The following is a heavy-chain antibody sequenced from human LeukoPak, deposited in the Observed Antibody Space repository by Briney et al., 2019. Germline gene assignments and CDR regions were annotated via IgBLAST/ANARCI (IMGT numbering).Heavy chain of an antibody. CDR1: GFTFSSYG. CDR2: IWYDGSNK. Sequence: GGSLRLSCAASGFTFSSYGMHWVRQAPGKGLEWVAVIWYDGSNKYYADSVKGRFTISRDNSKNTLYLQMNSLRAEDTAIYYCAREVGTPQAFDIWGQGTMVTVSS. D-gene: IGHD1-26*01. J-gene: IGHJ3*02. V-gene: IGHV3-33*01. CDR3: AREVGTPQAFDI.